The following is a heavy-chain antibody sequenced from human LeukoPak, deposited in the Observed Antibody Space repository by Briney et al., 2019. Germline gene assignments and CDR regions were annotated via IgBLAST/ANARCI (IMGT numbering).Heavy chain of an antibody. CDR3: VRSTASCSIPICQIYYHNYYMVV. D-gene: IGHD2-2*01. CDR1: GFSFATSA. J-gene: IGHJ6*03. CDR2: IVVGSGNT. V-gene: IGHV1-58*02. Sequence: GASVKVSCKASGFSFATSAMQWVRQARGQRLEWIGWIVVGSGNTNYAQKFQERVTITRDTSTSTAYLELSSLRSEDTAVYYCVRSTASCSIPICQIYYHNYYMVVWGNGTTVTVSS.